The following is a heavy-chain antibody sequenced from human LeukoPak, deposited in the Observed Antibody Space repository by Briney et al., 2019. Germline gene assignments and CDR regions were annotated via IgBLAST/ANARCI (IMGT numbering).Heavy chain of an antibody. V-gene: IGHV4-61*08. CDR2: IYYSGST. CDR3: ARGTKIRYFDWFIYYYYMDV. Sequence: KTSQTLSLTCTVSDVTISSGDYFWSWIRQPPGKGLEWIGYIYYSGSTNYNPSLKSRVTISVDTSKNQFSLKLSSVTAADTAVYYCARGTKIRYFDWFIYYYYMDVWGKGTTVTVSS. J-gene: IGHJ6*03. D-gene: IGHD3-9*01. CDR1: DVTISSGDYF.